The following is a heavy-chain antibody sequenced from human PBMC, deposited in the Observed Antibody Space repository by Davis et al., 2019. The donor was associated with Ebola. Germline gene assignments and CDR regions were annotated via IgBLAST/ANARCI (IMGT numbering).Heavy chain of an antibody. J-gene: IGHJ3*01. CDR2: LGLGADT. D-gene: IGHD6-19*01. V-gene: IGHV3-23*01. CDR3: AKDTSNVWFDV. CDR1: GFTFTTAW. Sequence: GESLKISCAASGFTFTTAWMSWVRQAPGKGLEWVSTLGLGADTYYADSVKGRFTISRDNSKNTLYLQMNSLRVENTAIYYCAKDTSNVWFDVWGPGTMVTVSS.